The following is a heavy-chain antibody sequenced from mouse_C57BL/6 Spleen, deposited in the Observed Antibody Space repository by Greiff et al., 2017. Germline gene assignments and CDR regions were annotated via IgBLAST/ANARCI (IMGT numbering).Heavy chain of an antibody. J-gene: IGHJ4*01. CDR3: ARGADSSGYVDAMDY. D-gene: IGHD3-2*02. CDR2: ISYDGSN. Sequence: EVKLMESGPGLVKPSQSLSLTCSVTGYSITSGYYWNWIRQFPGNKLEWMGYISYDGSNNYNPSLKNRISITRDTSKNQFFLKLNSVTTEDTATYYCARGADSSGYVDAMDYWGQGTSVTVSS. CDR1: GYSITSGYY. V-gene: IGHV3-6*01.